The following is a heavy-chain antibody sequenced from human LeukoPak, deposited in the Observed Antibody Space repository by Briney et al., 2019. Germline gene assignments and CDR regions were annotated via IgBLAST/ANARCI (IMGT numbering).Heavy chain of an antibody. CDR2: MNPNSGNT. Sequence: GASVKVSCKASGYTFTSYDINWVRQATGQGLEWMGWMNPNSGNTGYAQKFQGRVTMTRNTSISTAYMELSSLRSEDTAVYYCAIRRGYSYGLYYYYYYMDVWGKGTTVTVSS. D-gene: IGHD5-18*01. CDR3: AIRRGYSYGLYYYYYYMDV. J-gene: IGHJ6*03. CDR1: GYTFTSYD. V-gene: IGHV1-8*01.